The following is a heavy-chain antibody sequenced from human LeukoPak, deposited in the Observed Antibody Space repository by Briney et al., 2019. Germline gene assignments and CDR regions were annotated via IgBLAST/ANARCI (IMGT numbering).Heavy chain of an antibody. D-gene: IGHD1-26*01. V-gene: IGHV3-21*04. CDR1: GFTFSSYS. CDR2: ISSSSSYI. Sequence: GGSLRLSCAASGFTFSSYSMNWVRQAPGKGLEWVSSISSSSSYIYYADSVKGRFTISRDNAKNSLYLQMNSLRAEDTAVYYCAKDRQLLSPDAFDIWGQGTMVTVSS. J-gene: IGHJ3*02. CDR3: AKDRQLLSPDAFDI.